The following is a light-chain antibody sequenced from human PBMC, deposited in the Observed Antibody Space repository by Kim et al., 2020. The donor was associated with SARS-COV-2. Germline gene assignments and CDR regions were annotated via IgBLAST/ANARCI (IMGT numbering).Light chain of an antibody. V-gene: IGLV1-40*01. CDR3: QSYDSSLSGGV. CDR1: SSNIGAGYD. Sequence: QRVTISCTGSSSNIGAGYDVHWYQQLPGTAPKLLIYGNSNRPSGVPDRFSGSKSGTSASLAITGLRAEDEADYYCQSYDSSLSGGVFGGGTQLTVL. CDR2: GNS. J-gene: IGLJ3*02.